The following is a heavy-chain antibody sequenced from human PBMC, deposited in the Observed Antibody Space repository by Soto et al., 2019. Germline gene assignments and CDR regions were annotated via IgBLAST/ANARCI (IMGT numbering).Heavy chain of an antibody. CDR1: GFTNSSYA. D-gene: IGHD6-6*01. Sequence: QVQLVESGGGVVQPGRSLRLSCAASGFTNSSYAMHWVRQAPGKGLEWVAVISYDGSNKYYADSVKGRFTISRDNSKNTLYLQMNSLRAEDTAVYYCATNKTTYSSSVFYYYGMDVWGQGTTVTVSS. V-gene: IGHV3-30-3*01. CDR2: ISYDGSNK. J-gene: IGHJ6*02. CDR3: ATNKTTYSSSVFYYYGMDV.